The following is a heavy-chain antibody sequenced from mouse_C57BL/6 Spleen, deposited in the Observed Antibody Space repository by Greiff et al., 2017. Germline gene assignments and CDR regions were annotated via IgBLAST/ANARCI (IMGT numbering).Heavy chain of an antibody. CDR3: ARYGGYYAMDY. CDR2: IRNKANGYTT. J-gene: IGHJ4*01. CDR1: GFTFTDYY. Sequence: EVNVVESGGGLVQPGGSLSLSCAASGFTFTDYYMSWVRQPPGKALEWLGFIRNKANGYTTEYSASVKGRFTISRDNSQSILYLQMNALRAEDSATYYWARYGGYYAMDYWGQGTSVTVSS. V-gene: IGHV7-3*01.